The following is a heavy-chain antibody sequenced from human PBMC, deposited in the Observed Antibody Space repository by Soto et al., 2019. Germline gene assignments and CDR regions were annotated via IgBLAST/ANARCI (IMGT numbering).Heavy chain of an antibody. D-gene: IGHD6-19*01. CDR2: IFPGDSDT. CDR1: GFSFTNYW. V-gene: IGHV5-51*01. J-gene: IGHJ6*02. Sequence: GESLKISCEGFGFSFTNYWIAWVRQMPGEGLEWMGVIFPGDSDTRYSPSFQGQVTISGDKSISTAYLQWNSLKASDTAMYYRARLPSSGWPNYDYYYGMDVWGQGTTVTVSS. CDR3: ARLPSSGWPNYDYYYGMDV.